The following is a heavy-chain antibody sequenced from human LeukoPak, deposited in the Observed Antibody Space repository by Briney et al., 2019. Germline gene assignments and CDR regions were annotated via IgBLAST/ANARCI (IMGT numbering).Heavy chain of an antibody. CDR1: GFTFSSYA. D-gene: IGHD6-19*01. CDR2: ISYDGGNK. Sequence: ETGGSQRLSCTASGFTFSSYAMHWVRQAPGKGLEWVAVISYDGGNKYYADSVKGRFTISRDNSMNTLYLQMNSLRAEDTAVYYCAEVGWYGGGQDALDFWGQGTMVTVSS. V-gene: IGHV3-30-3*01. J-gene: IGHJ3*01. CDR3: AEVGWYGGGQDALDF.